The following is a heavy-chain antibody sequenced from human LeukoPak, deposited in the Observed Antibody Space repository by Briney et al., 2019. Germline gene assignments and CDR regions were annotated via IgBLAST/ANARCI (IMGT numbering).Heavy chain of an antibody. CDR1: GGSISSYY. D-gene: IGHD3-22*01. V-gene: IGHV4-59*01. CDR3: ARAAYYYDSSGYYPGYFQH. J-gene: IGHJ1*01. CDR2: IYYSGST. Sequence: SETLSLTCTVSGGSISSYYWSWIRQPPGKGLEWIGYIYYSGSTNYNPPLKSRVTISVDTSKNQFSLKLSSVTAADTAVYYCARAAYYYDSSGYYPGYFQHWGQGTLVTVSS.